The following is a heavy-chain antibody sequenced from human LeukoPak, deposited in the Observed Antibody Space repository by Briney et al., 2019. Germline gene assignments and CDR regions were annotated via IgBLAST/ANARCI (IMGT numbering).Heavy chain of an antibody. CDR2: ISGSGGST. CDR1: GFTFDDYA. Sequence: GRSLRLSCAASGFTFDDYAMHWVRQAPGKGLEWVSAISGSGGSTYYADSVKGRFTISRDNSKNTLYLQMNSLRAEDTAVYYCAKGGYSYGYSNFDYWGQGTLVTVSS. D-gene: IGHD5-18*01. CDR3: AKGGYSYGYSNFDY. V-gene: IGHV3-23*01. J-gene: IGHJ4*02.